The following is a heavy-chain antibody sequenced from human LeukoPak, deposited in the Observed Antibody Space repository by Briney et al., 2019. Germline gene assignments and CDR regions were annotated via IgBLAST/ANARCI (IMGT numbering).Heavy chain of an antibody. CDR1: GFSFSNYW. CDR2: IRGDESRK. J-gene: IGHJ4*02. CDR3: ARDLEMATFDY. Sequence: GGSLRLSCAASGFSFSNYWMTWLRQAPGKGLEWVANIRGDESRKYYLDSVTGRFTISRDNAKNSLYLQMNSLRAEDTAVYYCARDLEMATFDYWGQGTLVTVSS. D-gene: IGHD5-24*01. V-gene: IGHV3-7*01.